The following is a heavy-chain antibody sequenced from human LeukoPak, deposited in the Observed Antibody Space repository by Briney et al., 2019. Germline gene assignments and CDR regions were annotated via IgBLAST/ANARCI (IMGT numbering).Heavy chain of an antibody. CDR3: ARGLGYCTSTTCLLPFDY. CDR2: IYSGGST. D-gene: IGHD2-2*01. Sequence: GALRLSCAASGFTVSTYYMTWVRQAPGKGLECVSVIYSGGSTYYADSVKGRFTVSRDNSKNTLYPQMNSLRAEDTAMYYCARGLGYCTSTTCLLPFDYWGQGTLVTVSS. J-gene: IGHJ4*02. V-gene: IGHV3-53*01. CDR1: GFTVSTYY.